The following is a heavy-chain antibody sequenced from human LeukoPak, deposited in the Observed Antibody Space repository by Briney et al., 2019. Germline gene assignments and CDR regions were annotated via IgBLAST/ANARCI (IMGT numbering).Heavy chain of an antibody. Sequence: ASVKVSCKASGYTFTSYGISWVRQAPGQGLEWMGWINPNSGGTNYAQKFQGRVTMTRDTSISTAYMELSRLRSDDTAVYYCARGHYYGSGSSPDYWGQGTLVTVSS. CDR2: INPNSGGT. V-gene: IGHV1-2*02. CDR1: GYTFTSYG. D-gene: IGHD3-10*01. J-gene: IGHJ4*02. CDR3: ARGHYYGSGSSPDY.